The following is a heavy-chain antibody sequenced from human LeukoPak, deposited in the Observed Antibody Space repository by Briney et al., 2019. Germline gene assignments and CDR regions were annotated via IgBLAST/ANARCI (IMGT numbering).Heavy chain of an antibody. J-gene: IGHJ4*02. CDR3: ARGFLLPEDY. CDR1: GFTFSSYW. V-gene: IGHV3-74*01. Sequence: GGSLRLSCAASGFTFSSYWLHWVRQAPGKGLVWVSRINTDGSTTWYADSVKGRFTISRDNAKNTLYVQINSLRAEDTAVYYCARGFLLPEDYWGQGTLVTVSS. D-gene: IGHD1-14*01. CDR2: INTDGSTT.